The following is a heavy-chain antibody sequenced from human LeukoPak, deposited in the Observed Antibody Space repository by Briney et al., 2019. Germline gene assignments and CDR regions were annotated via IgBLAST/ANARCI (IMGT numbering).Heavy chain of an antibody. V-gene: IGHV3-20*04. CDR1: GFTFDDYA. J-gene: IGHJ4*02. Sequence: GGSLRLSCAASGFTFDDYAMNWVRQAPGKGLEWVSGINWNGGSTYYRDSVKGRFTISRDNAKSSLYLQVNSLRAEDTALYYCARVKGSGYRNSIDYWGQGTPVTVSS. D-gene: IGHD3-3*01. CDR2: INWNGGST. CDR3: ARVKGSGYRNSIDY.